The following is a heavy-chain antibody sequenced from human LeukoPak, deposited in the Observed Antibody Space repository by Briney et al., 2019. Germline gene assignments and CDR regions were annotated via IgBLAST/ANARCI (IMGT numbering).Heavy chain of an antibody. V-gene: IGHV4-34*01. J-gene: IGHJ4*02. CDR2: INHSGST. D-gene: IGHD3-3*01. Sequence: SETLSLTCAVYGGSFSGYYWSWIRQPPGRGLEWIGEINHSGSTNYNPSLKSRVTISVDTSKNQFSLKLSSVTAADTAVYYCARHSTFFGVVIIKGRVRGPFDYWGQGTLVTVSS. CDR1: GGSFSGYY. CDR3: ARHSTFFGVVIIKGRVRGPFDY.